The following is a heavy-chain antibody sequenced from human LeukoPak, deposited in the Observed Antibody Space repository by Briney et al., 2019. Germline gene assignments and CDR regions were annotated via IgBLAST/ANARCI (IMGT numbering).Heavy chain of an antibody. D-gene: IGHD3-16*02. V-gene: IGHV3-74*01. CDR1: GFTFSSYW. CDR2: VNTDGSST. J-gene: IGHJ5*02. Sequence: GGSLRLSCAASGFTFSSYWMHWVRQAPGKGLVWVSRVNTDGSSTNYADSVKGRFTISRDNAKNTLYLQMNSLRAEDMAVYYCARDRYKFDPWGQGTLVTVSS. CDR3: ARDRYKFDP.